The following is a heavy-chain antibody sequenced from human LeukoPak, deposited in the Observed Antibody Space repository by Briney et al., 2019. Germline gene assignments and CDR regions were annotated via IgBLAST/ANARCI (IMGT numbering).Heavy chain of an antibody. V-gene: IGHV3-23*01. J-gene: IGHJ4*02. D-gene: IGHD3-16*01. CDR1: GFTFSSYA. CDR3: AKRGVYYFDN. CDR2: ISKGSGTT. Sequence: GGSLRLSCAASGFTFSSYAMSWVRQAPGKGLEWVSSISKGSGTTYYTDSVKGRFTISRDNSKNTLYLQMNSLRAEDTAVYYCAKRGVYYFDNWGQGTLVTVSS.